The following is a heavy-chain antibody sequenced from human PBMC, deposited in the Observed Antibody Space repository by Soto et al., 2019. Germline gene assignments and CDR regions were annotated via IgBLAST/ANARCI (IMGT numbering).Heavy chain of an antibody. Sequence: QVQLQESGPGLVKPSETLSLTCTVSGGSISSYYWSWIRQPPGKALEWIGCIYYNGNTNYNPSLKSRVTILVDMSKKQFSLKLRSVTVADTAVYYCERYHCSSGNCPHLDYWGQGTLVTVSS. CDR3: ERYHCSSGNCPHLDY. V-gene: IGHV4-59*01. CDR2: IYYNGNT. D-gene: IGHD2-15*01. CDR1: GGSISSYY. J-gene: IGHJ4*02.